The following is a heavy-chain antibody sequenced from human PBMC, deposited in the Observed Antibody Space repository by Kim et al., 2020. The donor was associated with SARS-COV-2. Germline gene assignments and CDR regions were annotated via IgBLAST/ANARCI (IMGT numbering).Heavy chain of an antibody. J-gene: IGHJ4*02. CDR2: IDPSDSFT. V-gene: IGHV5-10-1*01. D-gene: IGHD3-16*01. CDR1: GYSFTTYW. CDR3: ARLANYAYEWDY. Sequence: GESLKISCRGSGYSFTTYWITWVRQKPGKGLEWMGRIDPSDSFTNYNPSFQGHVTISTDNSINTAYLHWDSLKASDSAIYYCARLANYAYEWDYWGQGRLVTVSS.